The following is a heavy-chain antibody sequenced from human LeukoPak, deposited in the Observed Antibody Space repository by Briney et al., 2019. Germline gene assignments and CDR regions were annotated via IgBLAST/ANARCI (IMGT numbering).Heavy chain of an antibody. Sequence: PGGSLRLSCAASGFTFSSYGMHWVRQAPGKGLEWVAVISYDGSNKYYADSVKGRFTISRDNSKNTLYLQMNSLRAADTAVYYCAKPNDSGWWMFDYWGQGTLVAVSS. V-gene: IGHV3-30*18. CDR3: AKPNDSGWWMFDY. CDR1: GFTFSSYG. J-gene: IGHJ4*02. D-gene: IGHD6-13*01. CDR2: ISYDGSNK.